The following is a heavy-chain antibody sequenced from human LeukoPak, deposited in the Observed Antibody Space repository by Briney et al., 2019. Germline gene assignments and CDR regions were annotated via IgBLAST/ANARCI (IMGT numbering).Heavy chain of an antibody. D-gene: IGHD2-21*01. J-gene: IGHJ1*01. CDR2: IIPIFGTA. CDR1: GGTFSSYA. V-gene: IGHV1-69*01. CDR3: ARAPYCGGDCYSSEYFQH. Sequence: SMKVSCKASGGTFSSYAISWVRQAPGQGLEWMGGIIPIFGTANYAQKFQGRVTITADESTSTAYMELSSLRSEDTAVYYCARAPYCGGDCYSSEYFQHWGQGTLVTVSS.